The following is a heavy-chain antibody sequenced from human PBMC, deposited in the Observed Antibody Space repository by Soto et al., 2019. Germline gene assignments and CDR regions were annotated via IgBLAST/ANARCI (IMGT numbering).Heavy chain of an antibody. D-gene: IGHD1-20*01. V-gene: IGHV3-23*01. Sequence: PGGSLRLSCAASGFNVGAFAVNWVRQAPGKGLEWVSGFSVSDAFIYYADSVRSRFSISGDASENIPYLQMNSLRVDDTALYYCTRETVAGITGLDYWGPGTLVTVSS. CDR1: GFNVGAFA. CDR3: TRETVAGITGLDY. CDR2: FSVSDAFI. J-gene: IGHJ4*02.